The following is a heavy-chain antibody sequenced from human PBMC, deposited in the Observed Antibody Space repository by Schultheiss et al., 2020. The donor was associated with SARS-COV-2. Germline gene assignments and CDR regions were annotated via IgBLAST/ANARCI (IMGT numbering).Heavy chain of an antibody. Sequence: SETLSLTCTVSGGSISSYYWSWIRQPPGKGLEWIGYIYYSGSTNYNPSLKSRVTISVDTSKNQFSLKLRSVTAADTAVYYCAREGGWFDPWGQGTLVTVSS. D-gene: IGHD3-16*01. V-gene: IGHV4-59*01. CDR3: AREGGWFDP. CDR2: IYYSGST. J-gene: IGHJ5*02. CDR1: GGSISSYY.